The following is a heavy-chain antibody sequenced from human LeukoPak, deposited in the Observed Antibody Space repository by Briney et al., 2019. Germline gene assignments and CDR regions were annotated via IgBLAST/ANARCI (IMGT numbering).Heavy chain of an antibody. D-gene: IGHD2-2*01. J-gene: IGHJ5*02. Sequence: ASVKVSCKASGYTFTGYYMHWVRQAPGQGLEWMGWINPNSGGTNYAQKFQGRVTMTRDTSISTAYMELSRLRSDDAAVYYCARGVVVPAAMGDWFDPWGQGTLVTVSS. CDR3: ARGVVVPAAMGDWFDP. CDR2: INPNSGGT. V-gene: IGHV1-2*02. CDR1: GYTFTGYY.